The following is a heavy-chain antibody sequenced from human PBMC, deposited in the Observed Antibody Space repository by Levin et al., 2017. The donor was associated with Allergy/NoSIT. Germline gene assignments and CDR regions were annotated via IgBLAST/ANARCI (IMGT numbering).Heavy chain of an antibody. CDR1: GFSLNTSGVG. CDR2: NYGDGDK. J-gene: IGHJ4*02. CDR3: AHTGLLGYSNNWFDY. Sequence: SGPTLVKPTQTLTLTCTLSGFSLNTSGVGVAWIRQPPGRALEWLAVNYGDGDKRYSPSQKSRLTITKDTSRNQVVLTMTNMDHVDTATYYCAHTGLLGYSNNWFDYWGQGILVTVSS. D-gene: IGHD5-12*01. V-gene: IGHV2-5*02.